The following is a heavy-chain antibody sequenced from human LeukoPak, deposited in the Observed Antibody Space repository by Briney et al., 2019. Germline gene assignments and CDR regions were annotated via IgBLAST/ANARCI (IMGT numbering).Heavy chain of an antibody. Sequence: GGSLRLSCTASGFTFGDHAISWVRQAPGKGLEWVGFIRSKTYGGTTEYAASVKGRFTISRDDSKSIAYLQMNSLKTEDTAVYYCTRAVAHLDYWGQGTLVTVSS. CDR2: IRSKTYGGTT. D-gene: IGHD4-23*01. V-gene: IGHV3-49*04. J-gene: IGHJ4*02. CDR3: TRAVAHLDY. CDR1: GFTFGDHA.